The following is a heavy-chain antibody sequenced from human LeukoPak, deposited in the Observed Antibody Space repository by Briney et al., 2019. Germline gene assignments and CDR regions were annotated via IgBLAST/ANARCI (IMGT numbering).Heavy chain of an antibody. J-gene: IGHJ4*02. V-gene: IGHV4-38-2*02. D-gene: IGHD5-12*01. CDR1: GYSISSGYY. CDR3: ARHVHSGYEIDY. Sequence: PSETLSLTCNVSGYSISSGYYWAWIRQSPGKGLEWIGSIYYSGSTYYNPSLKSRVTISVDTSKNQFSLKLSSVTAADTAVYYCARHVHSGYEIDYWGQGTLVTVSS. CDR2: IYYSGST.